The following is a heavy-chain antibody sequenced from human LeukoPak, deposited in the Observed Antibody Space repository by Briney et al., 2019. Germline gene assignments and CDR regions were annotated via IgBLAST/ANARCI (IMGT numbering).Heavy chain of an antibody. CDR3: ARVSGDYFYYFDY. J-gene: IGHJ4*02. D-gene: IGHD4-17*01. CDR1: GGSFSGYY. Sequence: SETLSLTCAVYGGSFSGYYWSWIRQPPGKGLEWIGEINHSGSTNYNPSLKSRVTISVDTSKNQFSLKLSSVTAADTAVYYCARVSGDYFYYFDYWGQGTLVTVSS. CDR2: INHSGST. V-gene: IGHV4-34*01.